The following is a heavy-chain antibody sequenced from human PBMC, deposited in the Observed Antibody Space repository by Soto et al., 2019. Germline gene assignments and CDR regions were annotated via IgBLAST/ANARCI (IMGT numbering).Heavy chain of an antibody. CDR3: ARDEGGYDILTGYYKAHHFDY. D-gene: IGHD3-9*01. CDR2: ISPHNFNT. CDR1: GYTFTHFY. J-gene: IGHJ4*02. Sequence: QVQLEQSGAEVKKPGDSVKVSCKASGYTFTHFYITWVRQAPGQGLEWMGAISPHNFNTKYAQKFRGRVTLTTEKSTNTASMDLRSLTSDDTAVYYCARDEGGYDILTGYYKAHHFDYWGQGVPVTVSS. V-gene: IGHV1-18*01.